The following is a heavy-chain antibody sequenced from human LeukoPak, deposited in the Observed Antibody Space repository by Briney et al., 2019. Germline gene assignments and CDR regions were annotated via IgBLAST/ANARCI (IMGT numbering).Heavy chain of an antibody. CDR1: GFTFSSYE. D-gene: IGHD2-15*01. V-gene: IGHV3-48*03. J-gene: IGHJ4*02. CDR3: ATSLGYCSGGSCPPSY. CDR2: ISSSGSTI. Sequence: GGSLRLSXAASGFTFSSYEMNWVRQAPGKGLEWVSYISSSGSTIYYADSVKGRFTISRDNAKNSLYLQMNSLRAEDTAVYYCATSLGYCSGGSCPPSYWGQGSLVTVSS.